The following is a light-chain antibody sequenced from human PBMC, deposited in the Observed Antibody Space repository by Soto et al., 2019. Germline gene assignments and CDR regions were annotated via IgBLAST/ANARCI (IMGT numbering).Light chain of an antibody. CDR1: QRISTY. Sequence: DMQMTQTASSLSASVGCRGAIACRASQRISTYLNWYQLKPGKAPELLIYAASTLQSGVPSRFSGSGSGTDFTLTISCLQSEDFATYYCQQYYSFPLTFGGGTKVDIK. CDR3: QQYYSFPLT. V-gene: IGKV1-39*01. J-gene: IGKJ4*01. CDR2: AAS.